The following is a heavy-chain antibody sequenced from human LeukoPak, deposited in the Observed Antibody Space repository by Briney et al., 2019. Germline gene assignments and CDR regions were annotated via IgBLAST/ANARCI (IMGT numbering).Heavy chain of an antibody. CDR2: IDWDDDK. CDR1: GFSLSTSGMC. V-gene: IGHV2-70*11. J-gene: IGHJ4*02. CDR3: ARFTPYCTNGVCYTFDY. Sequence: SGPTLVNPPQTLTLTCTFSGFSLSTSGMCVSWIRQPPGKALEWLARIDWDDDKYYSTSLKTRLTISKDTSKNQVVLTMTNMDPVDTATYYCARFTPYCTNGVCYTFDYWGQGTLVTVSS. D-gene: IGHD2-8*01.